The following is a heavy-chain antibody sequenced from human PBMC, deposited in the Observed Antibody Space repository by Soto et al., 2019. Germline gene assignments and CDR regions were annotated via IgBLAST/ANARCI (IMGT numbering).Heavy chain of an antibody. CDR2: VNPDNHNT. V-gene: IGHV1-18*01. Sequence: ASVKVSCKVSGYTFPSYGINWVRQAPGQGLEWVGWVNPDNHNTNYAQNFQHRVSLTTDTSTNTAFLELRGLRSDDTAVYYCARVRFGDPFDYWGQGTLVTVSS. CDR1: GYTFPSYG. CDR3: ARVRFGDPFDY. D-gene: IGHD3-16*01. J-gene: IGHJ4*02.